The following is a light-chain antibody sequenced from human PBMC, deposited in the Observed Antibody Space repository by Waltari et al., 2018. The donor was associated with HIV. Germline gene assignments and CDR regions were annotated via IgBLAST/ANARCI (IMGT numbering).Light chain of an antibody. Sequence: QSALPQPASVSGSPGQSITISCTGTSFDIYGYHFFPWFQHHPGKAPKVIIYEVSNRPSGVSDRFSGSKSGNTASLTISGLQPEDEAEYFCISYISSSSPVFGGGTKLTVL. J-gene: IGLJ3*02. CDR1: SFDIYGYHF. CDR3: ISYISSSSPV. CDR2: EVS. V-gene: IGLV2-14*01.